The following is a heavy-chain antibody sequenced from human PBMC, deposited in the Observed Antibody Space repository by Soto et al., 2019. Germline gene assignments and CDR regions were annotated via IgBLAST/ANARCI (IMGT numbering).Heavy chain of an antibody. Sequence: GWSLRLSCAASVFTFIGNAMTWVRQAPGKGLDWVSGISAGDTTYYSDSVKGRFTISRDNSKNTLYLQMNSLRADDTAVYYCAKDPLTRGWFDPWGQGTLVTVSS. CDR3: AKDPLTRGWFDP. V-gene: IGHV3-23*01. CDR1: VFTFIGNA. CDR2: ISAGDTT. J-gene: IGHJ5*02.